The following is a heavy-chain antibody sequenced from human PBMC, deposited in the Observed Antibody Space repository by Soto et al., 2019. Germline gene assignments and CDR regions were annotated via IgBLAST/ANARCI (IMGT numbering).Heavy chain of an antibody. Sequence: ASVKVSCKASGGTFSSYAISWVRQATGQGLEWMGGIIPIFGTANYAQKFQGRVTITADKSTSTAYMELSSLRSEDTAVYYCARRGVDSSGYYPSGWFDPWGQGTLVTVSS. J-gene: IGHJ5*02. V-gene: IGHV1-69*06. CDR1: GGTFSSYA. CDR3: ARRGVDSSGYYPSGWFDP. CDR2: IIPIFGTA. D-gene: IGHD3-22*01.